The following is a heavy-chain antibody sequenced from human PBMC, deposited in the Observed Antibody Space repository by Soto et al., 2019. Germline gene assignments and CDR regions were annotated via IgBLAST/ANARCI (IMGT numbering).Heavy chain of an antibody. CDR2: IKSQTDGETT. CDR1: VFSFSNTW. J-gene: IGHJ4*02. Sequence: GGSLRLSCAASVFSFSNTWMSWVRQTPGKGLEWVGRIKSQTDGETTDYAAPVKGRFTISRDDSRNTLFLHLNSPKIEDTAVYYCTTDWAPYDSSGPYPLHWGQGTLVTVSS. D-gene: IGHD3-22*01. V-gene: IGHV3-15*01. CDR3: TTDWAPYDSSGPYPLH.